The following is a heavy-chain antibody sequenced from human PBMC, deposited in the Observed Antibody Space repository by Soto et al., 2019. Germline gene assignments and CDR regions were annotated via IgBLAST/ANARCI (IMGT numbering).Heavy chain of an antibody. CDR3: TKDMGRITTFGVVTDGMDV. CDR1: GFTFDNYA. Sequence: EVQLVESGGGLVQPGRSLRLSCVASGFTFDNYAMHWVRQAPGKGLEWVSGISWHSGSIVYADSVKGRFTISIDSAKNSLYLKMNTLRSDDTALYYCTKDMGRITTFGVVTDGMDVWGQGTTVTVSS. V-gene: IGHV3-9*01. J-gene: IGHJ6*02. CDR2: ISWHSGSI. D-gene: IGHD3-3*01.